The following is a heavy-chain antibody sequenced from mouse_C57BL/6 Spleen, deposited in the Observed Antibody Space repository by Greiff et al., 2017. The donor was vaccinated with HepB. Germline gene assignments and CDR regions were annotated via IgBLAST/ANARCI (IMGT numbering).Heavy chain of an antibody. Sequence: EVKLQESGPGLVKPSQSLSLTCSVTGYSITSGYYWNWIRQFPGNKLEWMGYISYDGSNNYNPSLKNRISITRDTSKNQFFLKLNSVTTEDTATYYCARAGLTGTYFDVWGTGTTVTVSS. CDR1: GYSITSGYY. CDR2: ISYDGSN. V-gene: IGHV3-6*01. CDR3: ARAGLTGTYFDV. D-gene: IGHD4-1*01. J-gene: IGHJ1*03.